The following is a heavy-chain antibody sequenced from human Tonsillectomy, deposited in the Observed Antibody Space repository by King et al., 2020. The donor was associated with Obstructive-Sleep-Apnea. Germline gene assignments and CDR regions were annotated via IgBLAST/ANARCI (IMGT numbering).Heavy chain of an antibody. CDR1: GFTFDDYG. V-gene: IGHV3-9*01. CDR2: ISWNSGTI. CDR3: ARGAHSSSWR. J-gene: IGHJ1*01. D-gene: IGHD6-13*01. Sequence: VQLVESGGGLVQPGRSLRLSCAASGFTFDDYGMHWVRQAPGKGLEWVSFISWNSGTIGYADSVKGRFIISRDNAKHSLYLQMNSLRTEDTALYYCARGAHSSSWRWGQGTLVTVSS.